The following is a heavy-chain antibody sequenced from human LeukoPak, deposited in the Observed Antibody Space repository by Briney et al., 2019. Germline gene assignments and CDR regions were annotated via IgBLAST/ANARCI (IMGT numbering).Heavy chain of an antibody. CDR1: GDSISSDI. Sequence: LSLTCAVSGDSISSDIWWNWVRQAPGMGLEWVAVISYDGSNKYYADSVKGRFTISRDNSKNTLYLQLNSLRPEDTAVYYCARDQLAYSGYDTLFDYWGQGTLVTVSS. CDR2: ISYDGSNK. D-gene: IGHD5-12*01. V-gene: IGHV3-30*03. J-gene: IGHJ4*02. CDR3: ARDQLAYSGYDTLFDY.